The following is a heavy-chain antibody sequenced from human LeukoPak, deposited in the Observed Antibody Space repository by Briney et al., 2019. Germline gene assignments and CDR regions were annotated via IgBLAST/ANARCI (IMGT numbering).Heavy chain of an antibody. CDR2: INTKTSGI. V-gene: IGHV1-2*06. J-gene: IGHJ6*03. D-gene: IGHD6-19*01. CDR1: GYTFTDYY. Sequence: ASVKVSCKASGYTFTDYYTHWVRQAPGQGLEWMGRINTKTSGIKYAQKFQGGVTMTRDTSITTAHMEMSRLKYDDTAVYYCARGGGTAVGYQFYYMDVWGKGTTVTVSS. CDR3: ARGGGTAVGYQFYYMDV.